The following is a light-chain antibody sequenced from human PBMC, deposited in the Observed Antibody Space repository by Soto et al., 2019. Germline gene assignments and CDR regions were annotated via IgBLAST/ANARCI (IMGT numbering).Light chain of an antibody. J-gene: IGLJ2*01. CDR1: SSDVGNYNY. CDR2: EVT. CDR3: ISYAGSDNLV. Sequence: QSALTQPPSASGSPGQSVTISCTGTSSDVGNYNYVSWYQQHPGKAPKLLIYEVTNRPSGVPDRFSGSKSDNTASLTVSGLQAEDEADYYCISYAGSDNLVVGGGTKLTVL. V-gene: IGLV2-8*01.